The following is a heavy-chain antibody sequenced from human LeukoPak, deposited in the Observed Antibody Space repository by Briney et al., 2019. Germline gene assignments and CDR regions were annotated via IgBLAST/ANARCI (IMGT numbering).Heavy chain of an antibody. Sequence: SETLSLTCTVSGGSISSSSYYWGWIRQPPGKGLEWIGSIYYSGSTYYYPSLKSRVTISVDTSKNQFSLKLSSVTAADTAVYYCARGYSSGWYYGAFGIWGQGTMVTVSS. V-gene: IGHV4-39*01. J-gene: IGHJ3*02. CDR3: ARGYSSGWYYGAFGI. CDR2: IYYSGST. CDR1: GGSISSSSYY. D-gene: IGHD6-19*01.